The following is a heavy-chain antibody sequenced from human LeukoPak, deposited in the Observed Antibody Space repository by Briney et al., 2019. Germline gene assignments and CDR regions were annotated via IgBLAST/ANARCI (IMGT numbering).Heavy chain of an antibody. J-gene: IGHJ4*02. CDR2: ISSSSTTI. CDR3: ARGGWELSY. Sequence: GGSLRLSCAASGFTFNTYSMNWVRQAPGKGLEWVSYISSSSTTIYYADSVKGRFTISRDNSKNTLYLQMNSLRAEDTAVYYCARGGWELSYWGQGTLVTVSS. CDR1: GFTFNTYS. D-gene: IGHD1-26*01. V-gene: IGHV3-48*01.